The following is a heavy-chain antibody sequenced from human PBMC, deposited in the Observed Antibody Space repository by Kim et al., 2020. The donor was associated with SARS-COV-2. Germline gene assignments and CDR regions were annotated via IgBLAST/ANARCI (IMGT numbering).Heavy chain of an antibody. CDR2: IYSGGST. CDR1: GFTVSSNY. J-gene: IGHJ6*02. V-gene: IGHV3-53*04. CDR3: ARPQEYSSFGYYYGMDV. Sequence: GGSLRLSCAASGFTVSSNYMSWVRQAPGKGLEWVSVIYSGGSTYYADSVKGRFTISRHNSKNTLYLQMNSLRAEDTAVYYCARPQEYSSFGYYYGMDVWGQGTTVTVSS. D-gene: IGHD6-6*01.